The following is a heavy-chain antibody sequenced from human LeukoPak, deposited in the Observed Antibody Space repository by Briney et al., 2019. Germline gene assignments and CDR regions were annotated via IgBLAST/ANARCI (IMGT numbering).Heavy chain of an antibody. D-gene: IGHD6-19*01. CDR1: GFTFSSYG. CDR2: ISGSGGST. J-gene: IGHJ4*02. V-gene: IGHV3-23*01. CDR3: AKGLSLYSSGFDY. Sequence: PGGSLRLSCAASGFTFSSYGMSWVRQAPGKGLEWASAISGSGGSTYYADSVKGRFTISRDNSKNTLYLQMNSLRAEDTAVYYCAKGLSLYSSGFDYWGQGTLVTVSS.